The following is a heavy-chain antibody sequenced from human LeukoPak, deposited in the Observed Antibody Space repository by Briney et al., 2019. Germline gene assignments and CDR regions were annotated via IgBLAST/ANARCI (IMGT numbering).Heavy chain of an antibody. CDR2: MNPNSGNT. CDR3: ARGPAARAAAGTYYFDY. D-gene: IGHD6-13*01. J-gene: IGHJ4*02. Sequence: ASVKVSCKASGYTFTSYDINWVRQATGQGLEWMGWMNPNSGNTGYAQKFQGRVTITRDTSISTAYMELSSLRSEDTAVYYCARGPAARAAAGTYYFDYWGQGTLVTVSS. CDR1: GYTFTSYD. V-gene: IGHV1-8*03.